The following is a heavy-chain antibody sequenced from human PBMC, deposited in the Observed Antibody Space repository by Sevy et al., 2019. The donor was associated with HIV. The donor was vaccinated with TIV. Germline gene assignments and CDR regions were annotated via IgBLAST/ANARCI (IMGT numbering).Heavy chain of an antibody. V-gene: IGHV3-48*02. CDR3: ARDLAGGEIVGVKYYYYYGMDV. J-gene: IGHJ6*02. CDR1: AFTFSTYS. CDR2: ISSSSTTI. D-gene: IGHD1-26*01. Sequence: GGSLRLSCAASAFTFSTYSMNWVRQAPGKGLEWVSYISSSSTTIYYADSVKGRFTVSRDNAKNSLYLQMNSLRDEDTAIYYCARDLAGGEIVGVKYYYYYGMDVWGQGTTVTVSS.